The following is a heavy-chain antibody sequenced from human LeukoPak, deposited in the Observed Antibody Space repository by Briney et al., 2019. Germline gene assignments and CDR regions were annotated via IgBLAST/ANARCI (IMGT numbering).Heavy chain of an antibody. CDR3: ARDWDGSGTVFDL. CDR1: GFTFSDYY. V-gene: IGHV3-11*06. J-gene: IGHJ5*02. CDR2: ISSSGSYT. D-gene: IGHD3-10*01. Sequence: GGSLRLSCAASGFTFSDYYMSWIRQAPGKGLEWVSYISSSGSYTNYADSVKGRFTISRDNAKNSLYLQMNSLRAEDTAVYHCARDWDGSGTVFDLWGQGTLVTVSS.